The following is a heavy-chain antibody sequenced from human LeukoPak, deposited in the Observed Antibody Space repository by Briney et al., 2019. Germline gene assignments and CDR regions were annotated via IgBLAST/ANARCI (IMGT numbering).Heavy chain of an antibody. V-gene: IGHV4-39*01. Sequence: PSETLSLTCTVFGDSVSSSNYYWAWFRQPPGKGLDWIGSLYYDGRTYYSPSLESRVTVSVDTSKNQFALKLTSVTAADTAVYYCARHPLEYCTNGVCYGDAFDIWGQGTMVTVSS. D-gene: IGHD2-8*01. CDR1: GDSVSSSNYY. CDR3: ARHPLEYCTNGVCYGDAFDI. CDR2: LYYDGRT. J-gene: IGHJ3*02.